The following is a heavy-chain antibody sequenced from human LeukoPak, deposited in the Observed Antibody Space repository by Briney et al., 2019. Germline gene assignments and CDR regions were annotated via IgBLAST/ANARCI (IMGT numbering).Heavy chain of an antibody. J-gene: IGHJ4*02. D-gene: IGHD1-1*01. Sequence: SETLSLTCTVSGGSISSSSYYWGWIRQPPGKGLEWIGSIYYSGSTYCNPSLKSRVAISVDTSKNQFSLKLSSVTAADTAVYYCARSTGPFDYWGQGTLVTVSS. V-gene: IGHV4-39*01. CDR2: IYYSGST. CDR3: ARSTGPFDY. CDR1: GGSISSSSYY.